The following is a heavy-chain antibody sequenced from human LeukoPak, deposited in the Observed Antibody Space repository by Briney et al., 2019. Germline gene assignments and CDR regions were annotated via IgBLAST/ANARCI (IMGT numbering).Heavy chain of an antibody. CDR2: INHSGST. Sequence: SETLSLTCAVYGGSFSGYYWSWIRQPPGKGLEWIGEINHSGSTNYNPSLKSRVTISVDTSKNQFSLKLSSVTAADTAVYYCASGSGSYYSNDAFDIWGQGTMVTVSS. V-gene: IGHV4-34*01. CDR3: ASGSGSYYSNDAFDI. J-gene: IGHJ3*02. D-gene: IGHD1-26*01. CDR1: GGSFSGYY.